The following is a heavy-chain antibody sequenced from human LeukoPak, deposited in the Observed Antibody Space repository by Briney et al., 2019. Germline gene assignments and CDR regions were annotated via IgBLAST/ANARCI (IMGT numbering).Heavy chain of an antibody. D-gene: IGHD3-22*01. CDR2: ISRDISII. J-gene: IGHJ3*02. CDR3: ARDYESSGRAFDI. V-gene: IGHV3-48*04. Sequence: PGGSLRLSCAASGFTFSIYSMNRVRQAPGKGLEWVSYISRDISIIHYADSVKGRFTISRDNAKNSLYLQMNSLRAEDTAVYYCARDYESSGRAFDIWGQRTMVTVSS. CDR1: GFTFSIYS.